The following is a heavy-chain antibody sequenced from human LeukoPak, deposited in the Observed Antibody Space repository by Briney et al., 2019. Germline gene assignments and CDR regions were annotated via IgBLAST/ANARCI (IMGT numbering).Heavy chain of an antibody. CDR3: ARTTMVRGTYYMDV. Sequence: SETLSLTCIVSGGSIRSSSYYWGWIRQPPGKGLEWIGSIYYSGSTYYNPSLKSRVTISVDTSKNQFSLKMRSVTAADTAVYYCARTTMVRGTYYMDVWGKGTTVTISS. V-gene: IGHV4-39*07. J-gene: IGHJ6*03. D-gene: IGHD3-10*01. CDR2: IYYSGST. CDR1: GGSIRSSSYY.